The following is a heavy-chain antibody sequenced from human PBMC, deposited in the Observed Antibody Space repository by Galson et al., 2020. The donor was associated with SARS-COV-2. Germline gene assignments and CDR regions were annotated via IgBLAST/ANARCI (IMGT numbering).Heavy chain of an antibody. CDR1: GGSISSSSYH. D-gene: IGHD6-19*01. CDR2: IYYSGST. CDR3: ARPGQGYSSGLAY. J-gene: IGHJ4*02. V-gene: IGHV4-39*01. Sequence: ETSETLSLTCTVSGGSISSSSYHWGWIRQPPGKGLEWIGSIYYSGSTYYNPSLKSRVTISVDTSKNQFSLKLSSVTAADTAVYYCARPGQGYSSGLAYWGQGTLVTVSS.